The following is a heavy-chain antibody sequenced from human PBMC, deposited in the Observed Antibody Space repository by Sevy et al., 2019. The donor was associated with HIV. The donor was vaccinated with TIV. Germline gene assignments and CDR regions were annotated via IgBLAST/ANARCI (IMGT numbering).Heavy chain of an antibody. CDR2: ISHDGDNK. J-gene: IGHJ3*02. Sequence: GGSLRLSCVAPGFKFNGHGIHWVRQAQGKGLQWVAGISHDGDNKNYADSVKGRFSISGDQSKNTVFLQMNTLTTEDTAVYYCARDYEVNTWRVVGAFDMWGLGTMVTVSS. V-gene: IGHV3-30*14. CDR1: GFKFNGHG. CDR3: ARDYEVNTWRVVGAFDM. D-gene: IGHD3-3*01.